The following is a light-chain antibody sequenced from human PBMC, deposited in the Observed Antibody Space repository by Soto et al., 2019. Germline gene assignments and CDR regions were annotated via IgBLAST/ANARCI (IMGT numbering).Light chain of an antibody. V-gene: IGKV3-11*01. CDR1: QRVSRY. CDR2: DAS. CDR3: HQRSNLPHT. J-gene: IGKJ4*01. Sequence: EIVLTQSPATLSLSPGERATLSCRASQRVSRYLAWYQQKPGQAPRLLIYDASNRAPGIPVRFSGSGSGTDFTLTISSLEPEEFAVYDCHQRSNLPHTFGGGTKVETK.